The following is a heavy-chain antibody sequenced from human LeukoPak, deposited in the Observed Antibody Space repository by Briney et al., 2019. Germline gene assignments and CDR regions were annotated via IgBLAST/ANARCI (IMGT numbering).Heavy chain of an antibody. Sequence: PGGSLRLSCAASGFTLSSYSMNWVRQAPGKGLEWVSSISSTSYIYNADSLKGRFTTSRDNAKNSLYLQMNSLRAEDTAVYYCARDAPGNTALDYWGQGTLVTVSS. J-gene: IGHJ4*02. CDR2: ISSTSYI. V-gene: IGHV3-21*01. CDR3: ARDAPGNTALDY. D-gene: IGHD5-18*01. CDR1: GFTLSSYS.